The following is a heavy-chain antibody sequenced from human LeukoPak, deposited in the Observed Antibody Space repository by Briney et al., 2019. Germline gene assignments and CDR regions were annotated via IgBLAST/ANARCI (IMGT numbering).Heavy chain of an antibody. CDR1: GGSISGYY. Sequence: TSETLSLTCAVYGGSISGYYWSWIRQPPGKGLEWIGEINHSGSTDYNPSLKSRVIMSLDTSKNQFSLKLSSVTAADTAVYYCAREAQYCSGGNCYGGYFQHWGQGTLVTVSS. J-gene: IGHJ1*01. CDR3: AREAQYCSGGNCYGGYFQH. D-gene: IGHD2-15*01. CDR2: INHSGST. V-gene: IGHV4-34*01.